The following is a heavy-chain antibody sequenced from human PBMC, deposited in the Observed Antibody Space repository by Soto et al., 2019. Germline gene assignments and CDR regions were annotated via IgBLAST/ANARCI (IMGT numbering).Heavy chain of an antibody. D-gene: IGHD3-3*01. CDR2: INHSGST. Sequence: PSESLSLTCAVYGGSFSGYYWSWIRQPPGKGLEWIGEINHSGSTNYNPSLKSRVTISVDTSKNQFSLKLSSVTAADTAVYYCARGNDFWSGDGMDAWGQGTMVTVSS. V-gene: IGHV4-34*01. CDR1: GGSFSGYY. J-gene: IGHJ6*02. CDR3: ARGNDFWSGDGMDA.